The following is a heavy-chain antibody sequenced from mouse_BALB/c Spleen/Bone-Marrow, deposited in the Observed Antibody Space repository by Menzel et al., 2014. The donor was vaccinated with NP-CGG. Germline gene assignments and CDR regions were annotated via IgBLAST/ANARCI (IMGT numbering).Heavy chain of an antibody. J-gene: IGHJ3*01. D-gene: IGHD2-14*01. CDR1: GFNIKNTY. CDR2: IDPANGNT. CDR3: ATYYRYDRRFAY. Sequence: EVQLQQSGAELVKPGASVKLSCTASGFNIKNTYMHWVKQRPEQGLGWIGRIDPANGNTKYDPKFQGKATITADTSSNTAYLQLSSLTSEDTAVYYCATYYRYDRRFAYWGQGTLVTVSA. V-gene: IGHV14-3*02.